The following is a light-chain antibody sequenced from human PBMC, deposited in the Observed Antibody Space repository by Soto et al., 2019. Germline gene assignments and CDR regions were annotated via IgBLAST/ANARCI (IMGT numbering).Light chain of an antibody. V-gene: IGKV3-15*01. CDR2: GAS. J-gene: IGKJ1*01. CDR3: QQYNNWPRT. Sequence: EIVMTQSPATLSVSPGERATLSCRASQSVSSNLAWYQQKPGQAPRLLIYGASTRATGIPARFSGSGSGTEFTLTISSLPSEDFAVYSCQQYNNWPRTVGQGTKVDIK. CDR1: QSVSSN.